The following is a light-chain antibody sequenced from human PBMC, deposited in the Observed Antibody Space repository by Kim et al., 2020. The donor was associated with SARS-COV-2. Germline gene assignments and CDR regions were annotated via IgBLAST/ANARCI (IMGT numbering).Light chain of an antibody. V-gene: IGLV3-19*01. Sequence: SSALTQDPAVSVALGQTVRITCQGDSLRSYYASWYQQKPGQAPLLVIYGKNNRPSGIPDRFSGSSSGNTASLTITGAQAEDEADYYCNSRDSSANHLFGGGTQLTVL. CDR1: SLRSYY. CDR2: GKN. CDR3: NSRDSSANHL. J-gene: IGLJ2*01.